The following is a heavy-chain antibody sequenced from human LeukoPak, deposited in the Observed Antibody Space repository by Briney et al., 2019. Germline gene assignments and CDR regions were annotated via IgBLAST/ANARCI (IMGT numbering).Heavy chain of an antibody. J-gene: IGHJ4*02. Sequence: GGSLRLSCAASGFTVSSNYMSWVRQAPGKGLEWVSVIYSGGSTYYADSVTGRFTISRDNSKNMLYLQMNSLRAEDTAVYYCAREGGMTTVTRSLDYWGQGTLVTVSS. V-gene: IGHV3-53*01. CDR1: GFTVSSNY. CDR2: IYSGGST. CDR3: AREGGMTTVTRSLDY. D-gene: IGHD4-17*01.